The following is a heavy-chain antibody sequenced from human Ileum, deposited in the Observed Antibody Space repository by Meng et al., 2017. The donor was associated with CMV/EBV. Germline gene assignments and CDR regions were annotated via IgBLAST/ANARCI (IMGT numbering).Heavy chain of an antibody. J-gene: IGHJ5*01. D-gene: IGHD3-16*01. CDR1: GSPFTNYD. CDR3: ARDLSGAYVGGWFDS. CDR2: MNPNSGNT. Sequence: SGSPFTNYDINWVRQATGQGLEWMGWMNPNSGNTGYAQKFQGRVTITRNTSISTAYMELSSLGSEDTAVYYCARDLSGAYVGGWFDSWGQGTLVTVSS. V-gene: IGHV1-8*03.